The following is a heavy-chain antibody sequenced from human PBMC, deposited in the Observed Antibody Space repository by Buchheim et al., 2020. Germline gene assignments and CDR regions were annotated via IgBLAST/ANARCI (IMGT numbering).Heavy chain of an antibody. CDR1: GYTFTGYY. CDR3: ARDRGIALGGRSGRQTYGMDV. CDR2: INPNSGGT. V-gene: IGHV1-2*04. J-gene: IGHJ6*02. Sequence: QVQLVQSGAEVKKPGASVKVSCKASGYTFTGYYMHWVRQAPGQGLEWMGWINPNSGGTNYAQKFQGWVTMTRDTSISTAYMELSRLRSDDTAVYYCARDRGIALGGRSGRQTYGMDVWGQGTT. D-gene: IGHD6-13*01.